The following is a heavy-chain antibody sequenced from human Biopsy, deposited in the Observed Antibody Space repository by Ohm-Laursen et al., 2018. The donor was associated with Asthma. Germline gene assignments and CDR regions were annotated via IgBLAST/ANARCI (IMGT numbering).Heavy chain of an antibody. Sequence: SLRLSCTASGFAVSRGHMFWVRQAPGKGLEWVSVIYSGGTSHTADSVRGRFTISRDYSKNTLYLQMHSLRAEDTAVYYCARGDSSNWSHYNFDYWGQGTLVTVSS. CDR1: GFAVSRGH. J-gene: IGHJ4*02. CDR3: ARGDSSNWSHYNFDY. D-gene: IGHD3-22*01. CDR2: IYSGGTS. V-gene: IGHV3-53*01.